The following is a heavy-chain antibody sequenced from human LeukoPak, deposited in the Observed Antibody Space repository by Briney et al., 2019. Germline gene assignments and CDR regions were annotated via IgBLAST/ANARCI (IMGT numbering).Heavy chain of an antibody. D-gene: IGHD4-17*01. CDR3: ARAGTYGEGNWFDP. CDR2: TYYRSKWYN. V-gene: IGHV6-1*01. Sequence: SQTLSLTCAISGDSVSSSSAAWNWIRQSPSRGLEWLGRTYYRSKWYNDYAESVKSRITINPDTSKNQFSLQLNSVTPEDTAVYYCARAGTYGEGNWFDPWGQGTLVTVSS. CDR1: GDSVSSSSAA. J-gene: IGHJ5*02.